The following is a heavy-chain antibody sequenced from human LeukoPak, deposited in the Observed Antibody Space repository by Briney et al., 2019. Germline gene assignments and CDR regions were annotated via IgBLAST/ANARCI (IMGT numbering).Heavy chain of an antibody. CDR2: ISAYNGNT. Sequence: GASVKVSCKASGYTFTSYGISWVRQAPGQGLEWMGWISAYNGNTNYAQKLQGRVTMTTDTSTSTAYMELRSLRSDDTAVYYCARVSYTPGYYYGSGSYYNRPPHYYYYMDVWGKGTTVTISS. CDR1: GYTFTSYG. V-gene: IGHV1-18*01. CDR3: ARVSYTPGYYYGSGSYYNRPPHYYYYMDV. D-gene: IGHD3-10*01. J-gene: IGHJ6*03.